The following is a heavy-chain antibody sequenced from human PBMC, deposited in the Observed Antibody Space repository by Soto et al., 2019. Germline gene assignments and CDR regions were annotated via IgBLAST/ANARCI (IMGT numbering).Heavy chain of an antibody. CDR2: IYYSGST. D-gene: IGHD2-2*01. V-gene: IGHV4-59*02. CDR3: ARTYCDRTSCYDFFDY. J-gene: IGHJ4*02. Sequence: SETLSLTCTVSGGSVSNYYWSWFRQPPGKGLEWIGYIYYSGSTNYNPSLKSRITISVDTSKNQFSLKLRSVNAADTAVYYCARTYCDRTSCYDFFDYWGQGTLVTVSS. CDR1: GGSVSNYY.